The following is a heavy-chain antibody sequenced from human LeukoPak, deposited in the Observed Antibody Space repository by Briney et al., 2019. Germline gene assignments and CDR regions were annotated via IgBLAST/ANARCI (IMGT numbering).Heavy chain of an antibody. J-gene: IGHJ4*02. V-gene: IGHV1-2*02. CDR1: GYTFNAYY. CDR2: INPNSAGT. CDR3: ARGLGDFDGDGHTNPFDY. Sequence: ASVKVSCKASGYTFNAYYMHWVRQAPGQRPEWVGWINPNSAGTNYAQKFQGRVTVTRDTSISTTFMEPSGLRSDDAAVYYCARGLGDFDGDGHTNPFDYWGQGTLVTVSS. D-gene: IGHD2-21*01.